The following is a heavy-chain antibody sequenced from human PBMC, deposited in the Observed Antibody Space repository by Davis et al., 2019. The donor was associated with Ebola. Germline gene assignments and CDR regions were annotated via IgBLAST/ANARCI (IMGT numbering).Heavy chain of an antibody. CDR1: GGSFSGYY. J-gene: IGHJ6*02. CDR3: ARENTVTTPHHGMDV. V-gene: IGHV4-34*01. Sequence: MPSETLSLTCAVYGGSFSGYYWSWIRQPPGKGLEWIGEINHSGSTNYNPSLKSRVTISVDTSKNQFSLKLSSVTAADTAVYYCARENTVTTPHHGMDVWGQGTTVTVSS. D-gene: IGHD4-11*01. CDR2: INHSGST.